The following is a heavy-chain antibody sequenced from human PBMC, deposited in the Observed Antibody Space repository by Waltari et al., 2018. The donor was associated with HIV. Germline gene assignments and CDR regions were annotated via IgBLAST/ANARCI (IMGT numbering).Heavy chain of an antibody. V-gene: IGHV3-43D*04. CDR2: ITWDGGTT. CDR3: AKTLGFGEFSIDY. D-gene: IGHD3-10*01. Sequence: EVQLVESGGVVVQPGGSLRLSCAASGFTFDDYAMHWVRQAPGKGLEWVSLITWDGGTTYYADSVKSRFTMSRDNSKNSLYLQMSSLRAEDTALYYCAKTLGFGEFSIDYWGQGTLVTVSS. CDR1: GFTFDDYA. J-gene: IGHJ4*02.